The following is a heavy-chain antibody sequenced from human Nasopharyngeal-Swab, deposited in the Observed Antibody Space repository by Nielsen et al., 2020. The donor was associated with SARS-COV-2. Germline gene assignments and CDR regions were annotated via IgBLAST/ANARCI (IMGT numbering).Heavy chain of an antibody. CDR3: ARHLKTRIAALYYYYGMDV. CDR2: INHSGST. V-gene: IGHV4-34*01. J-gene: IGHJ6*02. D-gene: IGHD6-6*01. CDR1: GGSFSGYY. Sequence: SETLSLTCAVYGGSFSGYYWSWIRQPPGKGLEWIGEINHSGSTYYNPSLKSRVTISVDTSKNQFSLKLSSVTAADTAVYYCARHLKTRIAALYYYYGMDVWGQGTTVTVSS.